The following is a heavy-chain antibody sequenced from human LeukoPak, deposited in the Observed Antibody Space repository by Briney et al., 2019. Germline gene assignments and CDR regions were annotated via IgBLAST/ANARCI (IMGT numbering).Heavy chain of an antibody. CDR3: VKTYGSGSPTYYFDS. D-gene: IGHD3-10*01. J-gene: IGHJ4*02. CDR2: IYYRGTT. Sequence: SETLSLTCTVSGGSINNYYWSWIRQPPGKGLEWIGSIYYRGTTYYNPSLQSRVVVFVDTSKNQFSLKLSSVTAADTAVYYCVKTYGSGSPTYYFDSWGQGTLVTVSS. V-gene: IGHV4-59*04. CDR1: GGSINNYY.